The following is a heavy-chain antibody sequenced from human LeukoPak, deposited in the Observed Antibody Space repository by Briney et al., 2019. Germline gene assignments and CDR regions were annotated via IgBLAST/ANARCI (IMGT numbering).Heavy chain of an antibody. Sequence: TSSETLSLTCTVSGGSISSSSYYWGWIRQPPGKGLEWIGSIYYSGSTYYNPSLKSRVTISVDTSKNQFSLKLSSVTAADTAVYYCARDSVTTGVDYWGQGTLVTVSS. CDR1: GGSISSSSYY. CDR2: IYYSGST. CDR3: ARDSVTTGVDY. D-gene: IGHD4-17*01. J-gene: IGHJ4*02. V-gene: IGHV4-39*07.